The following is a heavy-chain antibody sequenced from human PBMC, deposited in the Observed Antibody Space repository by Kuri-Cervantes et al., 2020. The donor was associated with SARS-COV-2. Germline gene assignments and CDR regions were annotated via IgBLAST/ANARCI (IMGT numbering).Heavy chain of an antibody. CDR1: GGSISSGDFS. J-gene: IGHJ4*02. D-gene: IGHD6-13*01. CDR2: IYGTGTT. CDR3: ARVGEYSSSLDY. V-gene: IGHV4-30-4*08. Sequence: LRLSCSVSGGSISSGDFSWNWIRQPPGKGLEWIGYIYGTGTTYNNPSLKSRVTMSVDTSKNQFSLKLSSVTAADTAVYYCARVGEYSSSLDYWGQGTLVTVSS.